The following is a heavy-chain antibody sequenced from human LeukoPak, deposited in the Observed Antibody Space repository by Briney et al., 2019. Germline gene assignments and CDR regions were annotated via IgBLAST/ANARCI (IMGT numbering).Heavy chain of an antibody. CDR2: IYHDGNT. V-gene: IGHV4-38-2*02. CDR1: GYSISSGYY. J-gene: IGHJ3*02. Sequence: SETLSLTCSVSGYSISSGYYWGWIRQPPGKGLEWIGNIYHDGNTYYNPSLKSRVTISVDTSKNQFSLKLSSVTAADTAVYYCASSPGRGRLVRASDIWGQGTMVTVSS. D-gene: IGHD6-19*01. CDR3: ASSPGRGRLVRASDI.